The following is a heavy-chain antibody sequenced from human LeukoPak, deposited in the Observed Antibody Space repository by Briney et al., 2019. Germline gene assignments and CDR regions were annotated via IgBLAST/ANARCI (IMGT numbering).Heavy chain of an antibody. D-gene: IGHD3-3*01. CDR3: ARDGGRVDLERCFDI. J-gene: IGHJ3*02. CDR1: GDSISSRDYY. Sequence: PSETLSLTCSVSGDSISSRDYYWSWIRQPPGKGLEWIGYIYYSGSTYYNPSLKSRVTISVDTSKNQFSLKLSSVTAADTAVYYCARDGGRVDLERCFDIWGQGTMVTVSS. CDR2: IYYSGST. V-gene: IGHV4-30-4*08.